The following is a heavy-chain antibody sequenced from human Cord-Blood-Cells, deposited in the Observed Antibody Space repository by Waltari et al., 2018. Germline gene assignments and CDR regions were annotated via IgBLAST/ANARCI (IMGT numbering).Heavy chain of an antibody. V-gene: IGHV4-39*01. CDR3: ARPRGSGSYYDAFDI. D-gene: IGHD3-10*01. Sequence: QLQLQESGPGLVKPSETLSLTCTVSGGSISSSSYYWGWIRQPPGKGLEWIGSIYYSGSAYYNPSLKSRVTISVDTSKNQFSLKLSSVTAADTAVYYCARPRGSGSYYDAFDIWGQGTMDTVSS. CDR1: GGSISSSSYY. J-gene: IGHJ3*02. CDR2: IYYSGSA.